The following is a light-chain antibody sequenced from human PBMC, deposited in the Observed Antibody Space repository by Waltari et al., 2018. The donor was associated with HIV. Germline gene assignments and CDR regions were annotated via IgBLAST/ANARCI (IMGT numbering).Light chain of an antibody. CDR1: SSNIGNDN. V-gene: IGLV1-47*01. J-gene: IGLJ1*01. Sequence: QSVLTQPPSASGTPGQTVTISCSGSSSNIGNDNVSWYQQPPGMTPKLLIYKNYQRPSGVPDRFAGSKSGTSASLAISGLRSEDEADYYCVGWDGSLSGYVFGAGTTVTVL. CDR3: VGWDGSLSGYV. CDR2: KNY.